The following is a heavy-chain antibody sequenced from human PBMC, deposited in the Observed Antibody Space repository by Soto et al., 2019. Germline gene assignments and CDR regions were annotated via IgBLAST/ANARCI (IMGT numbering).Heavy chain of an antibody. CDR3: ATTISPILTCYHDY. CDR1: GFTFSSYS. V-gene: IGHV3-21*01. CDR2: ISSSSSYI. Sequence: EVQLVVSGGGLVKPGGSLRLSCAASGFTFSSYSMNWVRQAPGKGLEWVSSISSSSSYIYYTDSLKVRFTISRDNAKNSLYLQMNSLRAEDTSVYYCATTISPILTCYHDYWGQGTLVTVSS. J-gene: IGHJ4*02. D-gene: IGHD3-9*01.